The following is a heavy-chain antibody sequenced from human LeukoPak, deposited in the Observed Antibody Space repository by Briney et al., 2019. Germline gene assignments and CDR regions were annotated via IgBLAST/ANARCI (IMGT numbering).Heavy chain of an antibody. J-gene: IGHJ4*02. V-gene: IGHV1-18*01. CDR1: GYTFTSYG. D-gene: IGHD6-13*01. CDR3: ARELRRGSSSWYVSGGDY. Sequence: ASVKVSCKASGYTFTSYGISWVRQAPGRGLEWMGWISAYNGNTYYAQKLQGRVTMTTDTSTSTAYLELGSLRSDDTAVYYCARELRRGSSSWYVSGGDYWGQGTLVTVSS. CDR2: ISAYNGNT.